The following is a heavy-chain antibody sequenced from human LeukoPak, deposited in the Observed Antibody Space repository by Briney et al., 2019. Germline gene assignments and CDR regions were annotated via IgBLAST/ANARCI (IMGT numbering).Heavy chain of an antibody. D-gene: IGHD2-2*01. CDR2: IYHSGST. Sequence: SETLSLTCAVSGGSISSGGYSWSWIRQPPGKGLEWLGYIYHSGSTYYNPSLKSRVTISVDRSKNQFSLKLSSVTAADTAVYYCARADCSSTSCYVFDIWGQGTMVTVSS. CDR1: GGSISSGGYS. V-gene: IGHV4-30-2*01. CDR3: ARADCSSTSCYVFDI. J-gene: IGHJ3*02.